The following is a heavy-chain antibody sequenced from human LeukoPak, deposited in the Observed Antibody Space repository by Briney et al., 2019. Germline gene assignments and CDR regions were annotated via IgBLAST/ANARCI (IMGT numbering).Heavy chain of an antibody. Sequence: GGSLRLSCAASGFTFDDYAMHWVRQAPGKGLEWVANIKQDGSEKYYVDSVKGRFTISRDNAKNSLYLQMNSLRAEDTAVYYCARGGSTSDFDYWGQGTLVTVSS. CDR1: GFTFDDYA. CDR3: ARGGSTSDFDY. V-gene: IGHV3-7*01. J-gene: IGHJ4*02. D-gene: IGHD6-13*01. CDR2: IKQDGSEK.